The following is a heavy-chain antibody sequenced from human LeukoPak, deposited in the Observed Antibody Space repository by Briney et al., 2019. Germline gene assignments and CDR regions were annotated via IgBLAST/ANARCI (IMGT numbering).Heavy chain of an antibody. D-gene: IGHD3-9*01. CDR1: GYTFTSYY. Sequence: VASVKVSCKASGYTFTSYYMHWVRQAPGQGLEWMGWINPNSGGTNYAQKFQGRVTMTRDTSISTAYMELSRLRSEDTAVYYCASGNDYDISFDYWGQGTLVTVSS. CDR3: ASGNDYDISFDY. CDR2: INPNSGGT. V-gene: IGHV1-2*02. J-gene: IGHJ4*02.